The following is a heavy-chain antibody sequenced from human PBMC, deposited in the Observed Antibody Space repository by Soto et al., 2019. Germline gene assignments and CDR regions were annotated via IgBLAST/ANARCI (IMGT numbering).Heavy chain of an antibody. V-gene: IGHV4-61*01. Sequence: SETLSLTCTVSGGSVSSGSYYWSWIRQPPGKGLEWIGYIYYSGSTNYNPSLKSRVTISVDTSKNQFSLKLSSVTAADTAVYYCARSHPYYFDYWGQGTLVTVSS. CDR3: ARSHPYYFDY. J-gene: IGHJ4*02. CDR2: IYYSGST. CDR1: GGSVSSGSYY.